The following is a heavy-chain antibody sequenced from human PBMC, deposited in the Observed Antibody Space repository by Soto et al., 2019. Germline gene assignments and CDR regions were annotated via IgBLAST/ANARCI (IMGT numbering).Heavy chain of an antibody. CDR3: AGFGVGDRDDK. CDR1: GSYITSGGYH. D-gene: IGHD2-8*01. J-gene: IGHJ4*02. V-gene: IGHV4-30-4*01. CDR2: ISHSETT. Sequence: PSETLSLTCSVSGSYITSGGYHWTWIRQAPGKGLEWIGYISHSETTYYSPALKNRIIISSDFSMNQFSLRLNSVTAADTAVYFCAGFGVGDRDDKWGQGTLVTVSS.